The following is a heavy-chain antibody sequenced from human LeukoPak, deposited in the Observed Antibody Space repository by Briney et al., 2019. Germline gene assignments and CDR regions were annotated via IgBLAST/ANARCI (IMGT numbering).Heavy chain of an antibody. J-gene: IGHJ6*03. D-gene: IGHD3-16*01. CDR2: ISSSGSTI. CDR1: GFTFSSYE. V-gene: IGHV3-48*03. Sequence: GGSLRLSCAASGFTFSSYEMNWVHQAPGKGLEWVSYISSSGSTIYYADSVKGRFTISRDNAKNSLYLQMNSLRAEDMALYYCAKGGGGRLIYYYYMDVWGKGTTVTVSS. CDR3: AKGGGGRLIYYYYMDV.